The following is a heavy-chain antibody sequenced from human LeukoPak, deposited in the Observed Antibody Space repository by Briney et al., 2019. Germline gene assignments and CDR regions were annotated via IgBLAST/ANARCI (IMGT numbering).Heavy chain of an antibody. CDR1: GVSITSYK. Sequence: PSETLSLTCTVSGVSITSYKWSWLRQSPGKGLEWIGFISTSGRTDYSPSLTSRVSMSVDMSKSQVSLRLNSVTAEDTAVYYCATSYDNKIVPYDCWGQGILVTVSS. CDR2: ISTSGRT. CDR3: ATSYDNKIVPYDC. J-gene: IGHJ4*02. D-gene: IGHD3-9*01. V-gene: IGHV4-4*09.